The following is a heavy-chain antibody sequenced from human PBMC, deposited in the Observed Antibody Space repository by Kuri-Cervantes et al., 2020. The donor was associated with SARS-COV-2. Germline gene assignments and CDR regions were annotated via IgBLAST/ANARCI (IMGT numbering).Heavy chain of an antibody. D-gene: IGHD3-22*01. Sequence: SETLSLTCAVYGGSFSGYYWSWIRQPPGKGLEWIGEINHSGSTNYNPSLKSRVTISVDTSKNQFSLKLSSVTAADTAVYYCAVIDSSGYSDYWGQGTLVTVSS. CDR3: AVIDSSGYSDY. V-gene: IGHV4-34*01. J-gene: IGHJ4*02. CDR1: GGSFSGYY. CDR2: INHSGST.